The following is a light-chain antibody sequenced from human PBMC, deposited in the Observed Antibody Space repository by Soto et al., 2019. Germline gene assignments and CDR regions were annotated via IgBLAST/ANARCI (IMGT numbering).Light chain of an antibody. CDR2: EGS. CDR1: SSDVGSYNL. CDR3: CSYAGVV. J-gene: IGLJ2*01. Sequence: QSVLTQPASVSGSPGQSITISCTGTSSDVGSYNLVSWYQQHPGEAPKLMIYEGSKRPSGVSNRFSGSKSGNTASLTISGLQAEDEADYYCCSYAGVVFGGGTKLTVL. V-gene: IGLV2-23*01.